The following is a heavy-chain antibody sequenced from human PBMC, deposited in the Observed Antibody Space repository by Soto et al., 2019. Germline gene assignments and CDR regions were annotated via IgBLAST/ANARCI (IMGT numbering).Heavy chain of an antibody. CDR1: GFTFSSYW. D-gene: IGHD3-22*01. V-gene: IGHV3-7*03. CDR2: IKQDGSEK. CDR3: ARATYYYDSSGQGY. Sequence: LRLSCAASGFTFSSYWMSWVRQAPGKGLEWVANIKQDGSEKYYVDSVKGRFTISRDNAKNSLYLQMNSLRAEDTAVYYCARATYYYDSSGQGYWGQGTLVTVSS. J-gene: IGHJ4*02.